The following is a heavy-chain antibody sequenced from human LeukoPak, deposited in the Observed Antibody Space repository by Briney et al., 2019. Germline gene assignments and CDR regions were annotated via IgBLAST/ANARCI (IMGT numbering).Heavy chain of an antibody. Sequence: GGSLRLSCAASGFTFSGYSMDWVRQAPGKGLEWVSYISSSSTTIYYADSVKGRFTISRDNAKNSLYLQMNSLRADDTAVYYCARPNRGYSYAHFDYWGQGTLVTVSS. CDR1: GFTFSGYS. CDR2: ISSSSTTI. V-gene: IGHV3-48*01. D-gene: IGHD5-18*01. J-gene: IGHJ4*02. CDR3: ARPNRGYSYAHFDY.